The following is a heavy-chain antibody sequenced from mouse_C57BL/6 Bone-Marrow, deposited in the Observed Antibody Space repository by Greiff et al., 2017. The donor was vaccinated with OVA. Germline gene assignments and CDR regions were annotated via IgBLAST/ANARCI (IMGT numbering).Heavy chain of an antibody. CDR2: IWSGGST. CDR3: ARGHINSSGYYYFDY. Sequence: QVQLKESGPGLVQPSQSLSITCTVSGFSLTSYGVHWVRQSPGKGLEWLGVIWSGGSTDYNAAFISRLSISKDNSKSQVFFKMNSLQADDTAIYYCARGHINSSGYYYFDYWGQGTTLTVSS. CDR1: GFSLTSYG. J-gene: IGHJ2*01. D-gene: IGHD3-2*02. V-gene: IGHV2-2*01.